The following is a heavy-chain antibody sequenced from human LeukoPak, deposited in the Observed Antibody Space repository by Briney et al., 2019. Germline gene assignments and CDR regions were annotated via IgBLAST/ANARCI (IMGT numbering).Heavy chain of an antibody. CDR1: GFTFSSDA. D-gene: IGHD5-12*01. Sequence: PGGSLRLSCTSSGFTFSSDAMTWVRQAPGKGLEWVSSISGSGDVTYYADSVKGRFTISRDNSKNTLYLQMNSLRAEDTAVYYCAKGDSGYSGYEPVFDYWGQGTLVTVSS. V-gene: IGHV3-23*01. CDR3: AKGDSGYSGYEPVFDY. CDR2: ISGSGDVT. J-gene: IGHJ4*02.